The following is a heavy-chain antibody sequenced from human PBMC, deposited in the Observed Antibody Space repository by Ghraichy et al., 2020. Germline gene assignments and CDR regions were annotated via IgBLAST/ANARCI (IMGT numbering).Heavy chain of an antibody. CDR3: ARDFGPAVDDY. J-gene: IGHJ4*02. CDR2: ISSSSSYI. V-gene: IGHV3-21*01. Sequence: LSLTCAASGFTFSSYSMNWVRQAPGKGLEWVSSISSSSSYIYYADSVKGRFTISRDNAKNSLYLQMNSLRAEDTAVYYCARDFGPAVDDYWGQGTLVTVSS. CDR1: GFTFSSYS. D-gene: IGHD3-16*01.